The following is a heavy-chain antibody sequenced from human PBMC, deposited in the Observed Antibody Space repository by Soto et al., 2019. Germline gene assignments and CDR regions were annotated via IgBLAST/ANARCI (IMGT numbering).Heavy chain of an antibody. CDR3: ARDGRSSGWYLDY. J-gene: IGHJ4*02. D-gene: IGHD6-19*01. Sequence: QVQLVESGGGVVQPGRSLRLSCAASGFTFSSYAMHWVRQAPGKGLEWVAVISYDGSNKYYADSVKGRFTISRDNSKNTLYLQMNSLRAADTAVYYGARDGRSSGWYLDYWGQGTLVTFSS. CDR1: GFTFSSYA. CDR2: ISYDGSNK. V-gene: IGHV3-30-3*01.